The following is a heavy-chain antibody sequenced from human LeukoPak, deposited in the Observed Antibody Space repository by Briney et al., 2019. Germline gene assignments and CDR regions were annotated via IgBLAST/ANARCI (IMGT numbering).Heavy chain of an antibody. CDR3: AKAPVTSCRGAYCYPFDS. CDR2: ISGSGGST. D-gene: IGHD2-21*01. CDR1: GFTFSSYA. Sequence: GGSLRLSCAASGFTFSSYAMSWVRQAPGKGLEWVSTISGSGGSTYYADSVKGRFTISRDNSKNTLYLQMNSLRAEDAAVYFCAKAPVTSCRGAYCYPFDSWGQGTLVTVSS. J-gene: IGHJ4*02. V-gene: IGHV3-23*01.